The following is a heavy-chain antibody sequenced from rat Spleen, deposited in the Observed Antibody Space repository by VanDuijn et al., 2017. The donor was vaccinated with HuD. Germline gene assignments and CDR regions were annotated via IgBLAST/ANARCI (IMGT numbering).Heavy chain of an antibody. CDR3: ARRHYGYTDYFDY. V-gene: IGHV5-25*01. J-gene: IGHJ2*01. D-gene: IGHD1-9*01. Sequence: EVQLVESGGGLVQPGRSLKLSCAASGFTFNAYDMAWVRQAPTKGLEWVATISSSGGDTYYRDSVKGRFTISRANAKSTLNLQMDSLRSEDTATYYCARRHYGYTDYFDYWGQGVMVTVSS. CDR2: ISSSGGDT. CDR1: GFTFNAYD.